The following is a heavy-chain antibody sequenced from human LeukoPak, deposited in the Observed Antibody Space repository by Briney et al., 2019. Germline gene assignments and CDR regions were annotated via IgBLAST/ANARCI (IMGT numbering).Heavy chain of an antibody. D-gene: IGHD6-13*01. CDR3: ASGGHSSSWHRWFDP. V-gene: IGHV4-59*01. CDR2: IYYSGST. CDR1: GGSISSYF. J-gene: IGHJ5*02. Sequence: SETLSLTCTVSGGSISSYFWSWIRQPPAKGLEWIGYIYYSGSTNYNPSLKSRVTISVDTSKNQFSLKLSSVTAADTAVYYCASGGHSSSWHRWFDPWGQGTLVTVSS.